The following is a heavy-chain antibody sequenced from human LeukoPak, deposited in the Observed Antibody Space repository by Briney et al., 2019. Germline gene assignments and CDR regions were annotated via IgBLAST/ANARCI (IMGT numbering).Heavy chain of an antibody. CDR3: AKRAAAGSGYYNFFVDV. Sequence: GGSLRLSCTASQFTFSTYAMSWVRQAPGKGLEWVSAISTSDSRTYYADSVKGRFVISRDNSKNTLYLQMNSLRAEDTAVYYCAKRAAAGSGYYNFFVDVWGNGTSVTVSS. CDR1: QFTFSTYA. CDR2: ISTSDSRT. D-gene: IGHD6-13*01. J-gene: IGHJ6*04. V-gene: IGHV3-23*01.